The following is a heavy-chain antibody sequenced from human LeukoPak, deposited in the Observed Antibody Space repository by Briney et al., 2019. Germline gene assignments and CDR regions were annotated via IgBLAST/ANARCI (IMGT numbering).Heavy chain of an antibody. CDR2: IDNDGRIT. D-gene: IGHD2-15*01. Sequence: GGSLRLSCVASGFTLRSYWMHWVRQAPWKGLVWVSRIDNDGRITTYAESVKGRFTVSRDNAKNTLYLQMDSLRAEDTAVYYCARGKVLSGGTGFDYWGQGTLVTASS. V-gene: IGHV3-74*01. CDR1: GFTLRSYW. CDR3: ARGKVLSGGTGFDY. J-gene: IGHJ4*02.